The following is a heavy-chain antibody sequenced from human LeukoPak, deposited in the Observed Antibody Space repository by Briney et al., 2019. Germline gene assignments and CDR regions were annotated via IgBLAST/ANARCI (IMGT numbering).Heavy chain of an antibody. J-gene: IGHJ4*02. CDR1: GGSISSSSYY. D-gene: IGHD1-26*01. Sequence: SETLSLTCTVSGGSISSSSYYWGWIRQPPGKGLAWIGSIYYSGSTYYNPSLKSRVTISVDTSKNQFSLKLSSVTAADTAVYYCARASGSYHFDYWGQGTLVTVSS. CDR3: ARASGSYHFDY. V-gene: IGHV4-39*01. CDR2: IYYSGST.